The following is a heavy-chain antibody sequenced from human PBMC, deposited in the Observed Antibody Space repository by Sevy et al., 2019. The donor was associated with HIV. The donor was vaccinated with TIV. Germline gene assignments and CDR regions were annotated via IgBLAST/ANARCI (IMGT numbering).Heavy chain of an antibody. V-gene: IGHV1-18*01. CDR2: ISAYNGNT. CDR1: GYTFTSYG. J-gene: IGHJ4*02. CDR3: ARAKRGFGELFYYFDY. Sequence: ASVKVSCKASGYTFTSYGISWVRQAPGQGLEWMGWISAYNGNTNYAQKLQGRVTMTTDTSTSTAYMDLRSLRSDDTAVYYCARAKRGFGELFYYFDYWGQGTLVTVSS. D-gene: IGHD3-10*01.